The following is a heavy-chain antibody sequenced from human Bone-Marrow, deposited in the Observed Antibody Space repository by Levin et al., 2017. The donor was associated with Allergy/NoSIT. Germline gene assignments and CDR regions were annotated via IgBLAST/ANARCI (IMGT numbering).Heavy chain of an antibody. CDR3: ARGDDYYYYMDV. CDR1: GFTFISYA. J-gene: IGHJ6*03. V-gene: IGHV3-30*09. CDR2: ISIDGRKI. Sequence: PGGSLRLSCADSGFTFISYALHWVRQAPGKGLEWLAVISIDGRKIYYADSVKGRFAISRDNSRNTLYLKMDSLRAEDTAVYYCARGDDYYYYMDVWGKGATVTVSS.